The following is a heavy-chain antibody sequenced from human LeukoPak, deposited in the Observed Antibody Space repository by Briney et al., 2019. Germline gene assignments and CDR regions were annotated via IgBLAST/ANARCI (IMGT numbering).Heavy chain of an antibody. J-gene: IGHJ4*02. Sequence: PSETLSLTCAVSGGSISSGGYSWSWIRQPPGKGLEWIGYIYHSGSTYYNPSLKGRVTISVDRSKNQFSLKLSSVTAADTAVYYCASLMSSGIYGWGQGTLVTVSS. CDR2: IYHSGST. D-gene: IGHD6-19*01. V-gene: IGHV4-30-2*01. CDR1: GGSISSGGYS. CDR3: ASLMSSGIYG.